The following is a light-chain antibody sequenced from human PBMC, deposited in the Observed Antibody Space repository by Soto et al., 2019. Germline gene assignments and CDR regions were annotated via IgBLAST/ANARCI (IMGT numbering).Light chain of an antibody. J-gene: IGKJ1*01. CDR1: QSIDSY. CDR2: AAS. CDR3: QQSYSTPWT. V-gene: IGKV1-39*01. Sequence: DIQMTQSPSSLSASVGDRVTITCRASQSIDSYLNWYQQKPGKAPKLLIYAASRLQSGVPSRFSGSGSGTDFTLTISSLQPEDFATYHCQQSYSTPWTFGQGTKVDIK.